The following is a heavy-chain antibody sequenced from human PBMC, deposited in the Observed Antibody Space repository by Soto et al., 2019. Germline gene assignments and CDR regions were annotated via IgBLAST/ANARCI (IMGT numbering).Heavy chain of an antibody. CDR3: ATGGMITFGGVIVGKYYFDY. CDR1: GYNLTELS. J-gene: IGHJ4*02. CDR2: FDPEDGET. Sequence: ASVKVSCKVSGYNLTELSMHWVRQAPGKGLEWMGGFDPEDGETIYAQKFQGRVTMTEDTSTDTAYMGLSSLRSEDTAVYYCATGGMITFGGVIVGKYYFDYWGQGTLVTVSS. V-gene: IGHV1-24*01. D-gene: IGHD3-16*02.